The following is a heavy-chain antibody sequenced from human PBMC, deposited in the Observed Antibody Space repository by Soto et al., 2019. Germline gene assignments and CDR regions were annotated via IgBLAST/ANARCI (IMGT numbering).Heavy chain of an antibody. J-gene: IGHJ4*02. CDR3: ARERGALVAARRNFDY. D-gene: IGHD6-6*01. CDR1: GGTFSSYT. CDR2: IIPILGIA. V-gene: IGHV1-69*08. Sequence: QVQLVQSGAEVKKPGSSVKVSCKASGGTFSSYTISWVRQAPGQGLEWMGRIIPILGIANYAQKFQGRVTITADKSTNAAYMELSSLRSEDTAVYYCARERGALVAARRNFDYWGQGTLVTVSS.